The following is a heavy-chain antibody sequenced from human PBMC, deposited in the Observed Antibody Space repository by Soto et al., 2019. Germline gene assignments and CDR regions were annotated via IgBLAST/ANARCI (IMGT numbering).Heavy chain of an antibody. J-gene: IGHJ6*02. CDR2: TNAGNGNT. Sequence: GASVKVSCKASGYTFTSYAMHWVRQAPGQGLEWMGWTNAGNGNTKYSQKFQGRVTITRDTSASTAYMELSSLRSEDTAVYYCASSGPGYSSGWYIPRANYGMDVWGQGTTVTVSS. V-gene: IGHV1-3*01. CDR3: ASSGPGYSSGWYIPRANYGMDV. D-gene: IGHD6-19*01. CDR1: GYTFTSYA.